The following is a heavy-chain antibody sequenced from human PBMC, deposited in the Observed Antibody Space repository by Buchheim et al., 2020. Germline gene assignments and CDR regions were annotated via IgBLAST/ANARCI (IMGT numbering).Heavy chain of an antibody. V-gene: IGHV4-61*02. CDR1: GDSISSSRYY. J-gene: IGHJ5*01. CDR3: ARLPTGSAWFDS. Sequence: QVQLQESGPGLVKPSQTLSLTCTVSGDSISSSRYYWTWIRQPAGKGLEWIGRFYMIGSTKHNLSLQSRVTISPDTKKNQFTLKLRSVTAADTAVYYCARLPTGSAWFDSWGQGAL. CDR2: FYMIGST.